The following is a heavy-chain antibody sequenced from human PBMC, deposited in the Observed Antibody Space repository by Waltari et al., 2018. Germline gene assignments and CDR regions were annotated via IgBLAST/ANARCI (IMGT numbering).Heavy chain of an antibody. CDR1: GYTFTAYG. CDR3: ARRFIGAFDI. J-gene: IGHJ3*02. Sequence: QVQLVQSGPEMKRPGASVKVSCKASGYTFTAYGLSWVRQAPGQGLEWMGWITAPNDKTNYAQNVQDRATMTTDTTTSTAYMELRSLRSDDTAVYYCARRFIGAFDIWGQGTMVTVSS. CDR2: ITAPNDKT. D-gene: IGHD3-3*01. V-gene: IGHV1-18*04.